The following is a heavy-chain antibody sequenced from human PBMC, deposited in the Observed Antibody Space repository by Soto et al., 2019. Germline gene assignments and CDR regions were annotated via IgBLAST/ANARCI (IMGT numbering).Heavy chain of an antibody. CDR2: IYYSGST. J-gene: IGHJ5*02. CDR3: ARSSSGYYDNWFDP. D-gene: IGHD3-22*01. V-gene: IGHV4-31*03. Sequence: SETLSLTCTVSGGSISSGGYYWSWIRQHPGKGLEWIGYIYYSGSTYYNPSLKSRVTISVDTSKNQFSLKLSSVTAADTAVYYCARSSSGYYDNWFDPWGQGTLVTVSS. CDR1: GGSISSGGYY.